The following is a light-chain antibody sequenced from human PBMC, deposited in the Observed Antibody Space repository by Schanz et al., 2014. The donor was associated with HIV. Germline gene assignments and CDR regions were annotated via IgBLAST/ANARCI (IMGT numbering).Light chain of an antibody. J-gene: IGKJ1*01. CDR2: WAS. CDR1: QSVLLSSNNKTY. Sequence: DIVMTQSPDSLAVSLGERAAINCTSSQSVLLSSNNKTYLAWYQQKPGQPPKLLIYWASTRKFGVPDRFSGSGSGTDFSLTISSLQAEDVAVYYCQQYYTTPQAFGQGTKVQIK. CDR3: QQYYTTPQA. V-gene: IGKV4-1*01.